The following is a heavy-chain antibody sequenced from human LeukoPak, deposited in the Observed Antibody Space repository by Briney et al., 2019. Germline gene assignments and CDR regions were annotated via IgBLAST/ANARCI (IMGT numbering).Heavy chain of an antibody. CDR2: INHSGST. J-gene: IGHJ1*01. Sequence: SETLSLTCTVSGGSISSYYWSWIRQPPGKGLEWIGEINHSGSTNYNPSLKSRVTISVDTSKNQFSLKLGSVTAADTAVYYCARRNLRGYQLLFQHWGQGTLVTVSS. D-gene: IGHD2-2*01. V-gene: IGHV4-34*01. CDR1: GGSISSYY. CDR3: ARRNLRGYQLLFQH.